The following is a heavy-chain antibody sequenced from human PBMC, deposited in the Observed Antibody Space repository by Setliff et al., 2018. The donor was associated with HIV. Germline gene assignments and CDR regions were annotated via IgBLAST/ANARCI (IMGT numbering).Heavy chain of an antibody. Sequence: GGSLRLSCAASGFTFSSYWMYWVRRAPGKGLVWVSRIKSDGSSTSYADSVKGRFTISRDNAKNTLYLQMNSLRAEDTAVYYCARDGYSYGFFDYWGQGTLVTVSS. D-gene: IGHD5-18*01. CDR3: ARDGYSYGFFDY. J-gene: IGHJ4*02. CDR2: IKSDGSST. CDR1: GFTFSSYW. V-gene: IGHV3-74*01.